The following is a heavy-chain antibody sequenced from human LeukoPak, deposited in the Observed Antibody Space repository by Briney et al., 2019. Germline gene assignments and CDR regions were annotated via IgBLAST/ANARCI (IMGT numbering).Heavy chain of an antibody. CDR1: GYTFTTYG. J-gene: IGHJ4*02. Sequence: ASVTVSCKASGYTFTTYGLSWVRQAPGQGLEWMGWISAYNGDTLYAQKFQGRVTMTRDTSTRTAYMELRSLESDDTAVYYCVREGGDSSGYYFEYWGQGTLVTVSS. CDR2: ISAYNGDT. CDR3: VREGGDSSGYYFEY. V-gene: IGHV1-18*01. D-gene: IGHD3-22*01.